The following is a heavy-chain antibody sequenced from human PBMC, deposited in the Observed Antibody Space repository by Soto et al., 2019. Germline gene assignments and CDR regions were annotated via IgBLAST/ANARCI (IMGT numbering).Heavy chain of an antibody. Sequence: GESLKISCAASGFTFSSYWMHWVRQAPGKGLVWVSRINSDGSSTSYADSVKGRFTISRDNAKNTLYLQMNSLRAEDTAVYYCARARRFTYNWFDPWGQGTLVTVSS. CDR1: GFTFSSYW. D-gene: IGHD3-3*01. J-gene: IGHJ5*02. CDR3: ARARRFTYNWFDP. CDR2: INSDGSST. V-gene: IGHV3-74*01.